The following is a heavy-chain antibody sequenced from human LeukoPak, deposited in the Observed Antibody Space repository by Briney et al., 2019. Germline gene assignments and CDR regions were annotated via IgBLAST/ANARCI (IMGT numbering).Heavy chain of an antibody. CDR2: IKQDGSEK. V-gene: IGHV3-7*03. Sequence: GGSLRLSCAASGFTFSSYWMSWVRQAPGKGLEWVANIKQDGSEKYYVDSVKGRFTISRDNAKNSLYLQMNSLRAEDTALYYCARDPESSGWYYFDYWGQGTLVTVSS. CDR1: GFTFSSYW. J-gene: IGHJ4*02. CDR3: ARDPESSGWYYFDY. D-gene: IGHD6-19*01.